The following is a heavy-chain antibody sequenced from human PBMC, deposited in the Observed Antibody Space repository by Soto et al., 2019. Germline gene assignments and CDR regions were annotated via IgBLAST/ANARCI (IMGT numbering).Heavy chain of an antibody. CDR3: ARMLGATIFDY. J-gene: IGHJ4*02. CDR2: IYYSGST. D-gene: IGHD5-12*01. V-gene: IGHV4-31*01. CDR1: GGSISSSGYY. Sequence: QVQLQESGPGLVKPSQTLSLTCTVSGGSISSSGYYWNWIRQHPGKGLEWIGYIYYSGSTYYNPYPKSTVTISVDTSKNQLSLKLSSVTAADTAVYYCARMLGATIFDYWGQGTLVTVSS.